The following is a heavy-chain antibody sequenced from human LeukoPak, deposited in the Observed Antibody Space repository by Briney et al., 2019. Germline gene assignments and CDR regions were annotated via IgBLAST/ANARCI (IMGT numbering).Heavy chain of an antibody. J-gene: IGHJ5*02. CDR3: ARDPYGSGTWFDP. Sequence: PSETLSLTCTVSGVSISSYYWSWIRQPPGKGLEWIGFMYYNGRTNYSPSLKSRLTITVAPSKNQFSLKLSSVTAADTAVYYCARDPYGSGTWFDPWGQGTLVTVSS. V-gene: IGHV4-59*12. CDR1: GVSISSYY. D-gene: IGHD3-10*01. CDR2: MYYNGRT.